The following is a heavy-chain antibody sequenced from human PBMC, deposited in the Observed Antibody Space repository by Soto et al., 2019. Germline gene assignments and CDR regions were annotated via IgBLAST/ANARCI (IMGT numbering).Heavy chain of an antibody. CDR1: GFTFSSYE. J-gene: IGHJ5*02. CDR2: ISSSGSTI. Sequence: GGSLRLSCAASGFTFSSYEMNWVRQAPGKGLEWVSYISSSGSTIYYADSVKGRFTISRDNAKNSLYLQMNSLRAEDTAVYYCASIPPNFVGLWFGPWGQGTLVTVSS. CDR3: ASIPPNFVGLWFGP. D-gene: IGHD2-2*02. V-gene: IGHV3-48*03.